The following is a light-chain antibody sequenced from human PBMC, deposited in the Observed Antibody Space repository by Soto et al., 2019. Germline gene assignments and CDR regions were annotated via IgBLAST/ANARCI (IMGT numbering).Light chain of an antibody. Sequence: EIVMTQSPGTLSLSPGERATISCRASQSVSTNLAWYQQKPGQAPRLLIYGASTRATGIPARFSGSGSGTEFTLAISSLQSEDFAVYYCQHYNDWPQTFGLGTKVEIK. CDR3: QHYNDWPQT. CDR2: GAS. V-gene: IGKV3-15*01. CDR1: QSVSTN. J-gene: IGKJ1*01.